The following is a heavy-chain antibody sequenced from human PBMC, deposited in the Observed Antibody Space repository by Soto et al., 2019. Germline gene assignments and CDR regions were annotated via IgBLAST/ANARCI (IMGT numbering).Heavy chain of an antibody. CDR3: AKDGHRSGWYYFDY. J-gene: IGHJ4*02. CDR2: ISGSGGGT. CDR1: GFTFSSYA. V-gene: IGHV3-23*01. Sequence: EVQLLESGGDLVQPGGSLRLSCAASGFTFSSYAMTWVRQAPGKGLEWVSGISGSGGGTYYADSVKGRFTISRDNSKNTLYLQMNRLRAEDTGVYYCAKDGHRSGWYYFDYWGQGTLVTVSS. D-gene: IGHD6-19*01.